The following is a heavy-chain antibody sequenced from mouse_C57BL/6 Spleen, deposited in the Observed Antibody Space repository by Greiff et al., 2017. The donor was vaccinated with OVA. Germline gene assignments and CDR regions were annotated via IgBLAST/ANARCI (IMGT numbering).Heavy chain of an antibody. CDR2: IDPSDSYT. V-gene: IGHV1-69*01. CDR3: ARRTTVVGGYFDV. D-gene: IGHD1-1*01. J-gene: IGHJ1*03. Sequence: QVQLQQPGAELVMPGASVKLSCKASGYTFTSYWMHWVKQRPGQGLEWIGEIDPSDSYTNYNQKFKGKSTLTVDKSSSTAYMQLSSLTSEDSAVYYCARRTTVVGGYFDVWGTGTTVTVSS. CDR1: GYTFTSYW.